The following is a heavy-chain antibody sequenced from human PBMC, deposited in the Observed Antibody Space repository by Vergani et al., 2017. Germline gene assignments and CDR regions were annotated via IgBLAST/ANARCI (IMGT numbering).Heavy chain of an antibody. CDR2: ISGSGGNT. Sequence: EVQLLESGGGLVQPGGSLRLSCGASGFTFSSYAMTWVRQAPGKGLEWVSAISGSGGNTFYTDSVKGRFTISRDNSKDTLYLQMNSLRVEDTAIYYCAKDGPDYYDSSGYYFHPFDYWGQGTLVTVSS. J-gene: IGHJ4*02. CDR3: AKDGPDYYDSSGYYFHPFDY. CDR1: GFTFSSYA. D-gene: IGHD3-22*01. V-gene: IGHV3-23*01.